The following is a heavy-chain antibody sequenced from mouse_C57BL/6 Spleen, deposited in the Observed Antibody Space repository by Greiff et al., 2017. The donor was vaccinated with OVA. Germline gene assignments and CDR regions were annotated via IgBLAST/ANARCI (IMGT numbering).Heavy chain of an antibody. Sequence: EVMLVESGGGLVKPGGSLKLSCAASGFTFSDYGMHWVRQAPEKGLEWVAYISSGSSTIYYADTVKGRFTISRDNAKNTLFLQMTSLRSEDTAMYYCVSIYYGNFYAMDYWGQGTSVTVSS. CDR2: ISSGSSTI. CDR1: GFTFSDYG. J-gene: IGHJ4*01. V-gene: IGHV5-17*01. D-gene: IGHD2-1*01. CDR3: VSIYYGNFYAMDY.